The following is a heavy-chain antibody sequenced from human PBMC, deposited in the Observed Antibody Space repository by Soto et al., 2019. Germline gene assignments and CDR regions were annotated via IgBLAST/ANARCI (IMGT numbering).Heavy chain of an antibody. CDR1: GFSFSNYS. CDR3: AREYTAWPLAYGLDV. Sequence: GRSLRLSYVGFGFSFSNYSVNWVLQATGKGLEWVSSISRRSDIYFADSVKGRFTISRDNAKNSVSLQMNSLRDEDTAVYYCAREYTAWPLAYGLDVWGQGTTVTVSS. V-gene: IGHV3-21*01. CDR2: ISRRSDI. D-gene: IGHD2-2*02. J-gene: IGHJ6*02.